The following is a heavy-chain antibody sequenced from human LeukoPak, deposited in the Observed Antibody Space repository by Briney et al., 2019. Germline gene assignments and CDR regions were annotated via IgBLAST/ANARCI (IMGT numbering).Heavy chain of an antibody. Sequence: HWASVKVSCKASGYTFTGYYMHWVRQAPGQGLEWMGWINPNSGGTNYAQKFQGRVTMTRDTSISTAYMELSRLRSDDTAVYYCAREYYDILTGYYKGYYYFDYWGQGTLVTVSS. CDR2: INPNSGGT. CDR1: GYTFTGYY. D-gene: IGHD3-9*01. CDR3: AREYYDILTGYYKGYYYFDY. J-gene: IGHJ4*02. V-gene: IGHV1-2*02.